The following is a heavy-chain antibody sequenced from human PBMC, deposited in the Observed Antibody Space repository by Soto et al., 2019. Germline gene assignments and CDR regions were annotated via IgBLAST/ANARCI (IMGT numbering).Heavy chain of an antibody. CDR3: ARDIRFAELLYPNWFDP. V-gene: IGHV1-69*13. J-gene: IGHJ5*02. D-gene: IGHD3-10*01. CDR2: IIPIFGTA. CDR1: GGTFSSYA. Sequence: SVKVSCKASGGTFSSYAISWVRQAPGQGLEWMGGIIPIFGTANYAQKFQGRVTITADESTSTAYMELSSLRSEDTAVYYCARDIRFAELLYPNWFDPWGQGTLVTISS.